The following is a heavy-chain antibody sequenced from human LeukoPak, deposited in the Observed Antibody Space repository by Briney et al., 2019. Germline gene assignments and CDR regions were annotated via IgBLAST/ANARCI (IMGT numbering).Heavy chain of an antibody. J-gene: IGHJ2*01. D-gene: IGHD6-25*01. CDR1: GFTFSSYA. CDR3: AKGGPVAASVYWYFDL. CDR2: IGGSGDST. Sequence: PGGSLRLSCAASGFTFSSYAMSWVRQAPGKGLEWVSSIGGSGDSTFYADPVKGRFTISRDNSKNTLYLQMSSLKDEDRAVYFCAKGGPVAASVYWYFDLWGRGALVTVSS. V-gene: IGHV3-23*01.